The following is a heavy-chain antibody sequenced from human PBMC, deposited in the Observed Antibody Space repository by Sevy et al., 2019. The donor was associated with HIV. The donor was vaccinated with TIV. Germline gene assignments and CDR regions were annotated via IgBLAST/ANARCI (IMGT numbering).Heavy chain of an antibody. D-gene: IGHD3-3*01. CDR3: ARDFTVFGVVSGIDY. J-gene: IGHJ4*01. CDR1: GFTFRTYS. CDR2: IIDDSRYI. V-gene: IGHV3-21*04. Sequence: GGSLRLSCAASGFTFRTYSMNWVRQAPGKGLEWLSSIIDDSRYIYYSDSVKGRFTISRANAKNFLFLQMNNLRVEDTAIYYCARDFTVFGVVSGIDYWGHGNLVTVSS.